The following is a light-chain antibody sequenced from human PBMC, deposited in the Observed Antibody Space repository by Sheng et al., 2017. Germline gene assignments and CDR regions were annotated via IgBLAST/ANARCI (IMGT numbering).Light chain of an antibody. CDR3: QQSYSTPYT. Sequence: DIQMTQSPSSLSASVGDRVTITCRASQRISTYLSWYQQKPGIAPKLLIYVASNLQSGVPSRFSGSGSGTDFTLTISSLHPEDFATYFCQQSYSTPYTFGQGT. CDR2: VAS. V-gene: IGKV1-39*01. CDR1: QRISTY. J-gene: IGKJ2*01.